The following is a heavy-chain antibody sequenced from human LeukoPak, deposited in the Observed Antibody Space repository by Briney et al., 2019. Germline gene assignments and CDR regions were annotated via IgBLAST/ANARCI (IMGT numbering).Heavy chain of an antibody. CDR1: GFTFNSYA. CDR2: IFGSGGSA. CDR3: AKTTTGYSSGRYPGWPVDY. Sequence: GGSLRLSCAASGFTFNSYAMYWVRQAPGKGLEWVSGIFGSGGSAHYADSVKGRFTISRDNSKNTVYLLMNSLRAEDTAVYYCAKTTTGYSSGRYPGWPVDYWGQGALVTVSS. D-gene: IGHD6-19*01. J-gene: IGHJ4*02. V-gene: IGHV3-23*01.